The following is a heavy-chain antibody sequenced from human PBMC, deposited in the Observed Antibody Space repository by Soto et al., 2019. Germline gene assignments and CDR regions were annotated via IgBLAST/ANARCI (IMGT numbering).Heavy chain of an antibody. CDR1: GFTFSSYG. CDR2: IWYDGSNK. Sequence: QVQLVESGGGVVQPGRSLRLSCAASGFTFSSYGMHWVRQAPGKGLEWVAVIWYDGSNKYYADSVKGRFTISRDNSKNTLYLQMNSLRAEDTAVYYCARDERDDSSGYYPDYWGQGTLVTVSS. V-gene: IGHV3-33*01. CDR3: ARDERDDSSGYYPDY. J-gene: IGHJ4*02. D-gene: IGHD3-22*01.